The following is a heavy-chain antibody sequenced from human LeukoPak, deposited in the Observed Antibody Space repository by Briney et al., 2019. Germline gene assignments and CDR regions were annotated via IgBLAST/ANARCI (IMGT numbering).Heavy chain of an antibody. D-gene: IGHD3-3*01. CDR3: ARTSITIFGVVPTEGGLAPVDY. Sequence: ASVKVSCKASGGTFSSYAISWVRQAPGQGLEWMGGIIPIFGTANYAQKFQGRVTITADESTSTAYMELSSLRSEDTAVYYCARTSITIFGVVPTEGGLAPVDYWGQGTLVTVSS. CDR1: GGTFSSYA. V-gene: IGHV1-69*13. J-gene: IGHJ4*02. CDR2: IIPIFGTA.